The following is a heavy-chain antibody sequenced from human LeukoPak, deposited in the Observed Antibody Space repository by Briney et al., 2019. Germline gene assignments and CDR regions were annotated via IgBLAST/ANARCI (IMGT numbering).Heavy chain of an antibody. V-gene: IGHV3-74*01. CDR1: GFIFSSYW. Sequence: GGSLRLSCAASGFIFSSYWMFWVRRAPGKGLLCVSRINSDGSSTSYADSVKGRFTISRDNAKNSLYLQMNSLRAEDTAVYYCARDSRSGGGSYYYYMDVWGKGTTVTVSS. CDR2: INSDGSST. D-gene: IGHD1-26*01. CDR3: ARDSRSGGGSYYYYMDV. J-gene: IGHJ6*03.